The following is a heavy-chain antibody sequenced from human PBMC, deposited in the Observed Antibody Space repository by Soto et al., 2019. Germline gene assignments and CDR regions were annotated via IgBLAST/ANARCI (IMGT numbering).Heavy chain of an antibody. CDR1: GFTFSSYG. CDR3: AKEGVGGGYYYYGMDV. Sequence: GGSLRLSCAASGFTFSSYGMHWVRQAPGKGLEWVAVISYDGSNKYYADSVKGRFTISRDNSKNTLYLQMNSLRAEDTAVYYCAKEGVGGGYYYYGMDVWGQGTTVTVSS. D-gene: IGHD3-16*01. V-gene: IGHV3-30*18. J-gene: IGHJ6*02. CDR2: ISYDGSNK.